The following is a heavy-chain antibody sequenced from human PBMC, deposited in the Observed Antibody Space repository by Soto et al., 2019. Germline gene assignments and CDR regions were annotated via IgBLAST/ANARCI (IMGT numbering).Heavy chain of an antibody. CDR1: GFTFSSYG. CDR2: IWYDGSNK. CDR3: ARESGALTVTLYNWFDP. V-gene: IGHV3-33*01. D-gene: IGHD4-4*01. J-gene: IGHJ5*02. Sequence: GGSLRLSCAASGFTFSSYGMHWVRQAPGKGLDWVAVIWYDGSNKYYADSVKGRFTISRDNSKNTLYLQMNSLRAEDTAVYYCARESGALTVTLYNWFDPWGQGTLVTVSS.